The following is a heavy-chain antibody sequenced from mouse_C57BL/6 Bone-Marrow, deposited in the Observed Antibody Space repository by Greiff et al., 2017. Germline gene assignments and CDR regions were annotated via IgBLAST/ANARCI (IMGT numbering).Heavy chain of an antibody. CDR1: GYTFTDYN. CDR2: INPNNGGT. D-gene: IGHD1-1*01. V-gene: IGHV1-18*01. CDR3: ARERVYYYGPNWYFDV. J-gene: IGHJ1*03. Sequence: VQLQQSGPELVKPGASVKIPCKASGYTFTDYNMDWVKQSHGKSLEWIGDINPNNGGTIYNQKFKGKATLTVDKSSSTAYMELRSLTSEDTAVYYRARERVYYYGPNWYFDVWGTGTTVTVSS.